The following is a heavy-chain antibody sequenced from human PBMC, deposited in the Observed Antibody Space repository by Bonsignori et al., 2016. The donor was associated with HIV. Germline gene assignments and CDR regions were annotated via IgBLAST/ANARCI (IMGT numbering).Heavy chain of an antibody. Sequence: RQAPGKGLEWIGYVYSSGNTNYNPSLKSRVTISVDTSRNQLSLSLNSVTAADTAVYYCARYSGSYLPYWGRGTLVTVSS. V-gene: IGHV4-4*08. CDR2: VYSSGNT. CDR3: ARYSGSYLPY. J-gene: IGHJ4*02. D-gene: IGHD3-10*01.